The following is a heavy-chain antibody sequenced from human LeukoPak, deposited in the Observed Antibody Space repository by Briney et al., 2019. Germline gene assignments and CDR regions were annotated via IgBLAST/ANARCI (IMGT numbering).Heavy chain of an antibody. CDR2: IYYSGST. CDR1: GGSISTYY. Sequence: SETLSLTCTVSGGSISTYYWSWIRQPPGKGLEWIGYIYYSGSTYYSPSLKSRVTISVDTSKNQFSLKLNGVPAADTAAYYCARNKPLDPFDIWGQGTMVTVSS. D-gene: IGHD1/OR15-1a*01. CDR3: ARNKPLDPFDI. V-gene: IGHV4-59*01. J-gene: IGHJ3*02.